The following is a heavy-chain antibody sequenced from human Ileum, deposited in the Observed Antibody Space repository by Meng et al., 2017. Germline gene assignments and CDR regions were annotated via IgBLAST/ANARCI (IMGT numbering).Heavy chain of an antibody. D-gene: IGHD3-16*01. CDR2: IFDNGSP. V-gene: IGHV4-59*01. CDR3: ARSVWGRAAPD. J-gene: IGHJ4*02. Sequence: HVLLHAPGPGMSQPPEPLSPTCTFFGVSIPNYYRNWVRQTPGKGLEWIGNIFDNGSPKYNPSLKSRVTMSLDTSKNQFYLNLASVTAADTAVYYCARSVWGRAAPDWGQGTLVTVSS. CDR1: GVSIPNYY.